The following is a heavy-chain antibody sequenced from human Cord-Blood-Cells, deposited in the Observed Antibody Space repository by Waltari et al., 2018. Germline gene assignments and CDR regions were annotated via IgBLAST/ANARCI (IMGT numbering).Heavy chain of an antibody. CDR2: INSDGSST. CDR3: ARGGDYSNAFDI. Sequence: EVQLMESGGGLVQPGGSLRLSCAASGFTFSSYWLPLVRQAPGKGLVWVSRINSDGSSTSYADSVKGRFTISRDNAKNTLYLQMNSLRAEDTAVYYCARGGDYSNAFDIWGQGTMVTVSS. J-gene: IGHJ3*02. D-gene: IGHD4-4*01. CDR1: GFTFSSYW. V-gene: IGHV3-74*01.